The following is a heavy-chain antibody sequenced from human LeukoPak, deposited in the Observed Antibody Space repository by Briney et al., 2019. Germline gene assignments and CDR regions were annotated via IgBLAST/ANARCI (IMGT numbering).Heavy chain of an antibody. CDR2: IIPIFGTA. Sequence: GAAVKVSCKASGGTFSSYAISWVGQAPGPGLEWMGGIIPIFGTANTAQEFPGRVTITADESTPTAYMELSRPRSKAKAVSFCARGGVSGYEGDYWGQGTLVTVSS. V-gene: IGHV1-69*01. CDR1: GGTFSSYA. CDR3: ARGGVSGYEGDY. D-gene: IGHD5-12*01. J-gene: IGHJ4*02.